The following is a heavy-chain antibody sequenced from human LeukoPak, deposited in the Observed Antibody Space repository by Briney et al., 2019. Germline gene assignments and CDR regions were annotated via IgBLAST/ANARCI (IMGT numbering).Heavy chain of an antibody. CDR1: GGSFSGYY. CDR2: INHSGST. CDR3: ARATMIGPHFPHYYYYYGMDV. D-gene: IGHD3-22*01. J-gene: IGHJ6*02. Sequence: SETLSLTCAVYGGSFSGYYWSWIRQPPGKGLEWIGEINHSGSTNYNPSLKSRVTISVDTSKNQFSLKLSSVTAADTAVYYCARATMIGPHFPHYYYYYGMDVWGQGTTVTVSS. V-gene: IGHV4-34*01.